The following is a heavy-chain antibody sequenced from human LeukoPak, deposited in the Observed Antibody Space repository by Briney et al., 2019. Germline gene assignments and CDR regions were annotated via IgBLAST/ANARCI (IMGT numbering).Heavy chain of an antibody. CDR3: AKGDHHLDS. V-gene: IGHV3-30*18. Sequence: PGGSLRLSCAASGVTFSNYAIHWVRQAPGKGLEWVALILYDGSKKYYADSVKSRFTISRDNSKNTLDLEMNSLRAEDTAVYYCAKGDHHLDSWGQGTLVTVSS. CDR1: GVTFSNYA. CDR2: ILYDGSKK. J-gene: IGHJ4*02. D-gene: IGHD1-14*01.